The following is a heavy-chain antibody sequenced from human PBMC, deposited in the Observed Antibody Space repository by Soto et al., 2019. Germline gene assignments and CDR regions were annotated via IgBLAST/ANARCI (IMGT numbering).Heavy chain of an antibody. V-gene: IGHV3-30*18. Sequence: QVQLVESGGGVVQPGRSLRLSCAASGFTFSSYGMHWVRQAPGKGLEWVAVISYDGSNKYYADSVKGRFTISRDNSKNTLYLQMNSLRAEDTAVYYCAKDLIPWDYYDSSGSFDWGQGTLVTVSS. D-gene: IGHD3-22*01. CDR1: GFTFSSYG. CDR3: AKDLIPWDYYDSSGSFD. CDR2: ISYDGSNK. J-gene: IGHJ4*02.